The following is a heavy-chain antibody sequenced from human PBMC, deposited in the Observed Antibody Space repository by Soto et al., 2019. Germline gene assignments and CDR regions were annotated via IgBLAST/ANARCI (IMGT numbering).Heavy chain of an antibody. CDR1: GFTFSSCT. J-gene: IGHJ6*02. CDR3: TGCSGGACHQNYGMDV. V-gene: IGHV3-21*01. Sequence: EVHLVESGGGLVKPGGSLRLSCAVSGFTFSSCTMNWVRQAPGKGLEWVSSISPSTSHIYYADSVKGRFTISRDNAKNKLLLQKNSPRAEDTAMYYCTGCSGGACHQNYGMDVWGQGTTVTVSS. D-gene: IGHD2-15*01. CDR2: ISPSTSHI.